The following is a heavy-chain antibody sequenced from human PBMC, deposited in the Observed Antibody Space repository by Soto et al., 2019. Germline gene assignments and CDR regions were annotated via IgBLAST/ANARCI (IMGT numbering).Heavy chain of an antibody. Sequence: GGSLRLSCAASGFTFSSYGMHWVRQAPGKGLEWVAVILYDGSKKYYADSVKGRFTISRDNSKNALYLQMSSLRAEDTALYYCVKDGSTGWPYFDDMDVWGRGTTVTVSS. CDR3: VKDGSTGWPYFDDMDV. CDR1: GFTFSSYG. J-gene: IGHJ6*02. V-gene: IGHV3-30*18. D-gene: IGHD6-19*01. CDR2: ILYDGSKK.